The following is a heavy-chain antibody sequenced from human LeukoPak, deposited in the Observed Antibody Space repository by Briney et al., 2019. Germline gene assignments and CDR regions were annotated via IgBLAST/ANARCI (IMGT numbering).Heavy chain of an antibody. D-gene: IGHD3-22*01. V-gene: IGHV3-7*03. CDR3: VRDRGYSTFDY. CDR2: INVDGSEI. J-gene: IGHJ4*02. Sequence: GGSLRLSCEASGFVFGRSWMSWVRQAPGKGLEWVANINVDGSEINYLDSLTGRLTISRDNANDSLYLQMHGLRAEDTAAYFSVRDRGYSTFDYWGQGTLVTVSS. CDR1: GFVFGRSW.